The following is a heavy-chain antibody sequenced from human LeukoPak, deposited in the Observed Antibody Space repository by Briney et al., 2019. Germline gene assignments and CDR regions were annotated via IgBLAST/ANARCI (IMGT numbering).Heavy chain of an antibody. CDR2: MKGGGET. Sequence: GGSLRLSCAASGFSFTNYAMSWVRQAPARGPEWLSGMKGGGETFYADSVKGRFTLSRDDSRNTVYLQLNNLRVEDTAIYYCARASWTSTADAVCWGQGTQVTVSS. J-gene: IGHJ4*02. D-gene: IGHD3/OR15-3a*01. V-gene: IGHV3-23*01. CDR3: ARASWTSTADAVC. CDR1: GFSFTNYA.